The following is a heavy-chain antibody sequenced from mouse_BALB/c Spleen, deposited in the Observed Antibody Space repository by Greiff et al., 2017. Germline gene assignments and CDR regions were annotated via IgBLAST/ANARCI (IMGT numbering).Heavy chain of an antibody. CDR1: GFTFSSFG. CDR2: ISSGSSTI. Sequence: EVKVVESGGGLVQPGGSRKLSCAASGFTFSSFGMHWVRQAPEKGLEWVAYISSGSSTIYYADTVKGRFTISRDNPKNTLFLQMTSLRSEDTAMYYCARGGIYDGYFDYWGQGTTLTVSS. V-gene: IGHV5-17*02. D-gene: IGHD2-3*01. CDR3: ARGGIYDGYFDY. J-gene: IGHJ2*01.